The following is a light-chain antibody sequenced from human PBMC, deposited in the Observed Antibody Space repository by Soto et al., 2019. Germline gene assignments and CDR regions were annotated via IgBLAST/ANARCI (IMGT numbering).Light chain of an antibody. CDR3: QQYNNRPWT. Sequence: EIVMTQSPATLSVSPGERATLSCRARQSVSRNLAWYQQKPGQAPRRLIYGASTRATGIPARFSGSGSGTAFTLTISCLQTADFAVYYLQQYNNRPWTFGQGTTVEIK. CDR2: GAS. CDR1: QSVSRN. J-gene: IGKJ1*01. V-gene: IGKV3-15*01.